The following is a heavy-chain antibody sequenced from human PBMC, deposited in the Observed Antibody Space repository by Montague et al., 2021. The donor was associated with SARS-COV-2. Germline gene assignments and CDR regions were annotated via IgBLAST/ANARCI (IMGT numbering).Heavy chain of an antibody. V-gene: IGHV6-1*01. CDR2: TYYRSKWYN. CDR1: GDSVSSNSGS. D-gene: IGHD1-26*01. CDR3: TYHSGSYVWFDP. Sequence: CVIPGDSVSSNSGSWNWIRQSPSRGLEWLGRTYYRSKWYNDYSVSVKSRITINPDTSKNQFSLQLNSVTPEDTAMYYCTYHSGSYVWFDPWGQGILVIVSS. J-gene: IGHJ5*02.